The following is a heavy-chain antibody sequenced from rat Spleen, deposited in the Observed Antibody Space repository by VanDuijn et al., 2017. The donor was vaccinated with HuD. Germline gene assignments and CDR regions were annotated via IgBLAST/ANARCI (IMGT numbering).Heavy chain of an antibody. CDR1: GFTLSNYY. J-gene: IGHJ3*01. CDR2: IPNSGGSV. Sequence: EVQLVESGGGLVQPGRSLKLSCAASGFTLSNYYMAWVRQAPTKGLEWVASIPNSGGSVYYRDSVKGRFTISRDDAKSTLYLQMDSLRSEDTATYYCTAHGNRISRFAYWGQGTLVTVSS. D-gene: IGHD2-7*01. V-gene: IGHV5S23*01. CDR3: TAHGNRISRFAY.